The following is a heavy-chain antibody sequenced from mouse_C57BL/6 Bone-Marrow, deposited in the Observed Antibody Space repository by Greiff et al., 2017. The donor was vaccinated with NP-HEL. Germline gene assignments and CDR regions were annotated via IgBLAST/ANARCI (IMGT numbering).Heavy chain of an antibody. Sequence: VQLQQSGPELVKPGASVKISCKASGYTFTDYYMNWVKQSHGKSLEWIGDINPNNGGTSYNQKFKGKATLTVDKSSSTAYMELRSLTSEDSAVYYCAGGGYVWYFDVWGTGTTVTVSS. CDR1: GYTFTDYY. J-gene: IGHJ1*03. D-gene: IGHD3-1*01. CDR2: INPNNGGT. CDR3: AGGGYVWYFDV. V-gene: IGHV1-26*01.